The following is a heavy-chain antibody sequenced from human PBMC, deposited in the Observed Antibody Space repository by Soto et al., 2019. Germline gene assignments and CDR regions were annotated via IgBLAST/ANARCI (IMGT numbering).Heavy chain of an antibody. J-gene: IGHJ6*02. CDR1: GYSVARYF. Sequence: ASVKVSCKASGYSVARYFMHWVRQAPGQGLEWLGVINPSADTTTYAQKFQGRVTMTWDTSTTTVFMDVSSLRSEDTAIYYCARGCSIPVFWYSCGVDGWGQATLVTVSS. CDR2: INPSADTT. CDR3: ARGCSIPVFWYSCGVDG. V-gene: IGHV1-46*01. D-gene: IGHD3-3*01.